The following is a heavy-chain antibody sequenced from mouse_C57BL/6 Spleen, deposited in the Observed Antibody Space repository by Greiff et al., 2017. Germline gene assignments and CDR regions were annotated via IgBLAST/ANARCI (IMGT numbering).Heavy chain of an antibody. CDR3: TRDLNYGSSYWYFDV. CDR2: ISSGGDYI. J-gene: IGHJ1*03. V-gene: IGHV5-9-1*02. D-gene: IGHD1-1*01. Sequence: EVHLVESGEGLVKPGGSLKLSCAASGFTFSSYAMSWVRQTPEKRLEWVAYISSGGDYIYYADTVKGRFTISRDNARNTLYLQMSSLKSEDTAMYYCTRDLNYGSSYWYFDVWGTGTTVTVSS. CDR1: GFTFSSYA.